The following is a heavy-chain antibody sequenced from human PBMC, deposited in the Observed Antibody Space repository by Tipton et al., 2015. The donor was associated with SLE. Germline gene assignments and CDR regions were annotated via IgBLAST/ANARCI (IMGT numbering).Heavy chain of an antibody. Sequence: TLSLTCTVSGGSISSINYFWGWIRQPPGKGLGWIGTIYYSGSTYYNLSLKSRVTISVDTSRNQFSLRLISVTAADTAVYYCATFSQSRLFDYWGQGRLVTVSS. CDR1: GGSISSINYF. V-gene: IGHV4-39*07. CDR3: ATFSQSRLFDY. D-gene: IGHD3-3*02. CDR2: IYYSGST. J-gene: IGHJ4*02.